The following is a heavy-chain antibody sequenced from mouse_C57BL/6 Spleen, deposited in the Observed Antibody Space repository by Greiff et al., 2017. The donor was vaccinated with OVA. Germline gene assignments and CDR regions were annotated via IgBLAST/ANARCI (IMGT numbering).Heavy chain of an antibody. D-gene: IGHD1-1*02. V-gene: IGHV3-6*01. CDR2: ISYDGSN. Sequence: EVKLVESGPGLVKPSQSLSLTCSVTGYSITSGYYWNWIRQFPGNKLEWMGYISYDGSNNYNPSLKNRISITRDTSKNQFFLKLNSVTTEDTATYYCARGGGYGPWFAYWGQGTLVTVSA. CDR1: GYSITSGYY. J-gene: IGHJ3*01. CDR3: ARGGGYGPWFAY.